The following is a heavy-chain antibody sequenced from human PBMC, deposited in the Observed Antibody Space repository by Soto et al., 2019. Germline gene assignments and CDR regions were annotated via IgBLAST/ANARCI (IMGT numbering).Heavy chain of an antibody. Sequence: QVQLVQSGAEVKKPGSSVKVSCKASGGTFSSYAISWVRQAPGQGLEWMGGIIPIFGTANYAQNFQGRVTITADESTSTAYMELSSLRSEDTAVYYCARDLRAAGRPGMDVWAKGPRSPSP. CDR3: ARDLRAAGRPGMDV. CDR2: IIPIFGTA. D-gene: IGHD6-13*01. CDR1: GGTFSSYA. J-gene: IGHJ6*02. V-gene: IGHV1-69*01.